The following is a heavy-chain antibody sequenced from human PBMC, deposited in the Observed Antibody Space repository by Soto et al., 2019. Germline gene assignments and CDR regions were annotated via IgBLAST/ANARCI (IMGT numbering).Heavy chain of an antibody. CDR2: IYSSGNT. CDR1: GGSIRGYY. V-gene: IGHV4-59*01. CDR3: ARALSTAFDY. J-gene: IGHJ4*02. D-gene: IGHD2-8*02. Sequence: SETLSLTCTVSGGSIRGYYWAWIRQPPGKGLEWIGYIYSSGNTDYNPSLKSRVTISTDMSKNQVSLKLKSVTAADTAMYYCARALSTAFDYWGQGTLVTVSS.